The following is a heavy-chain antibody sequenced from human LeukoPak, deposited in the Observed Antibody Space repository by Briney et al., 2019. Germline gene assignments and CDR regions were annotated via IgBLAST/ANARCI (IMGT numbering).Heavy chain of an antibody. V-gene: IGHV4-61*02. CDR2: MYNSGTT. CDR3: ARSTNRVDS. CDR1: GASIRGSITSGTYY. Sequence: SETLSLTXTVSGASIRGSITSGTYYWNWIRQPAGKGLEWIGRMYNSGTTINYNPSLKSRVTISVDTSKNQFSLNVTSVTAADTAVYYCARSTNRVDSWGQGTLVTVSS. D-gene: IGHD1-14*01. J-gene: IGHJ4*02.